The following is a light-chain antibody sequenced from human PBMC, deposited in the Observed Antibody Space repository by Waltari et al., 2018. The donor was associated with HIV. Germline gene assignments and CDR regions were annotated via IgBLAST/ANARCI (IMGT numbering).Light chain of an antibody. CDR1: QSIGNNF. V-gene: IGKV3-20*01. J-gene: IGKJ2*01. CDR3: QQYRSSPGT. Sequence: EIVLAQSPVTLPLSPGARATLSCRASQSIGNNFLAWYQQRPGQAPRLLIYDDSKRATGIPDRFTGSGSGTDFTLSISRLEPEDFAMYYCQQYRSSPGTFGQGTNLEI. CDR2: DDS.